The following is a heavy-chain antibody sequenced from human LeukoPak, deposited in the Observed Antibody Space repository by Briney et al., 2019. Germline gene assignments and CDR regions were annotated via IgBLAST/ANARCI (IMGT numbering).Heavy chain of an antibody. CDR1: GGSISSYY. CDR2: IYTSVST. Sequence: PSETLSLTCTVSGGSISSYYWGWIRQPPGKGLEWIGYIYTSVSTNYNPSLKSRVTISVDTSKNQFSLKLSSVTAADTAVYYCARLYYDFFGGPNNYMDVWGKGTTVTVSS. V-gene: IGHV4-4*09. J-gene: IGHJ6*03. D-gene: IGHD3-3*01. CDR3: ARLYYDFFGGPNNYMDV.